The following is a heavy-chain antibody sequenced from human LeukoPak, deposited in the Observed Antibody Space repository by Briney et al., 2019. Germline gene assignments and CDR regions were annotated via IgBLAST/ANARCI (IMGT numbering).Heavy chain of an antibody. J-gene: IGHJ4*02. Sequence: PGGSLRLSCAASGFTFSSYWMHWVRQAPGKGLVWVSFINSDGSSTSYADSVKGRFTISRDNAKNTLYLQMNSLRAEDTAVYFCARVGYHYDSSAYYLGYWGQGTLVTVSS. D-gene: IGHD3-22*01. CDR2: INSDGSST. CDR1: GFTFSSYW. V-gene: IGHV3-74*01. CDR3: ARVGYHYDSSAYYLGY.